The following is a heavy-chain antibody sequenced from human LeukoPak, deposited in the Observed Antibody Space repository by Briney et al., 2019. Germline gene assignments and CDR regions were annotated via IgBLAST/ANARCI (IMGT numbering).Heavy chain of an antibody. Sequence: GGSLRLSCGASGFIFRNYAMSWVRQAPGEGLEWVSGISDNGGGRYYADSVKGRFTISRDNSKNMLYLQMNSLRAEDTAVYYCAKDLSYYDSSGYPDYWGQGTLVTVSS. D-gene: IGHD3-22*01. V-gene: IGHV3-23*01. CDR2: ISDNGGGR. J-gene: IGHJ4*02. CDR3: AKDLSYYDSSGYPDY. CDR1: GFIFRNYA.